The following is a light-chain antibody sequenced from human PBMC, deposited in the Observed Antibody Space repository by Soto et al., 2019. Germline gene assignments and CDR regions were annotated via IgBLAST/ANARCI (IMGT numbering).Light chain of an antibody. J-gene: IGKJ4*02. Sequence: MQLTQSPSSLSASVGDRVNITCRASQGISSYLAWYQQKPGKAPKLLIYAASTLQRGVPSRFSGSGSGTDFTLTISSLQPEDFATYYCQQLNSYPTFGGGTKVDIK. CDR3: QQLNSYPT. CDR1: QGISSY. CDR2: AAS. V-gene: IGKV1-9*01.